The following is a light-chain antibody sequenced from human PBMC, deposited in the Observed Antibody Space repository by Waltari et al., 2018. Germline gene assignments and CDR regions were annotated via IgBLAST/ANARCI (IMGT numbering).Light chain of an antibody. J-gene: IGLJ3*02. CDR1: TSDVGGLNY. CDR3: TSWTSTGALWV. CDR2: DVT. V-gene: IGLV2-14*01. Sequence: QSALTQPASVSGSPGQSITISCTGSTSDVGGLNYSSTYQQLPGKAPKLIIFDVTQRPSGVSNRFSGSKAANTASLTISGLQTEDEADYYCTSWTSTGALWVFGGGTKLTVL.